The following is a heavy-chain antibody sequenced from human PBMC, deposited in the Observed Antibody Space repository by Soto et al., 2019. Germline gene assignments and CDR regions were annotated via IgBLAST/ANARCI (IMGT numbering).Heavy chain of an antibody. CDR1: GGSISSSSYY. D-gene: IGHD4-17*01. CDR3: ARVGTTVTKVYYYYGMDV. Sequence: ASETLSLTCTVSGGSISSSSYYWGWIRQPPGKGLEWIGSIYYSGSTYYNPSLKSRVTISVDTSKNQFSLKLSSVTAADTAVYYCARVGTTVTKVYYYYGMDVWGQGTTVTVSS. J-gene: IGHJ6*02. CDR2: IYYSGST. V-gene: IGHV4-39*01.